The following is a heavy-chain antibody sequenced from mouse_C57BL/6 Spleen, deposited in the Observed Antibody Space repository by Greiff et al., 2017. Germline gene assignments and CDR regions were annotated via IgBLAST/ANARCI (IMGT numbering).Heavy chain of an antibody. CDR2: ISDGGSYT. CDR3: AREGDYYGHQAWFAY. CDR1: GFTFSSYA. D-gene: IGHD1-2*01. V-gene: IGHV5-4*01. J-gene: IGHJ3*01. Sequence: EVMLVESGGGLVKPGGSLKLSCAASGFTFSSYAMSWVRQTPEKRLEWVATISDGGSYTYYPDNVQGRFTISRDNAKNNLYLQRSHLKSEDTAMYYCAREGDYYGHQAWFAYWGQGTLVTVSA.